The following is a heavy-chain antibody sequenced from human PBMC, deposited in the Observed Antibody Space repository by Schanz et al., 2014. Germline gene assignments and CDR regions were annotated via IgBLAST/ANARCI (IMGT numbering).Heavy chain of an antibody. CDR1: GFTFSSYA. Sequence: EVQLLESGGGLVQPGGSLRLSCAASGFTFSSYAMSWVRQAPGKGLEWVSAISGSGGSTYYADSVKGRFTISRDNSKNKLDQQMNSLRSEDTAVYYCAEGRFEELSAFDIWGQGTMVTVSS. J-gene: IGHJ3*02. CDR3: AEGRFEELSAFDI. D-gene: IGHD3-10*01. V-gene: IGHV3-23*01. CDR2: ISGSGGST.